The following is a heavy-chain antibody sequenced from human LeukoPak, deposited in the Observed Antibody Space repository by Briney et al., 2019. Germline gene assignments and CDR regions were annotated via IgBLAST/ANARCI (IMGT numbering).Heavy chain of an antibody. V-gene: IGHV3-73*01. Sequence: PGGSLRLSCAGSRFTFSSYGMTWVRQAPGKGLEWVGRIRSKANSYATAYAASVKGRFTISRDDSKNTAYLQMNSLKTEDTAVYYCTRLEAVAAYAFDIWGQGTMVTVSS. CDR1: RFTFSSYG. CDR3: TRLEAVAAYAFDI. CDR2: IRSKANSYAT. D-gene: IGHD6-19*01. J-gene: IGHJ3*02.